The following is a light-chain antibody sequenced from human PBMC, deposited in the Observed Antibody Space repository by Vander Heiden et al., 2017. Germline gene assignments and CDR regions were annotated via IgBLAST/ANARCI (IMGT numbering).Light chain of an antibody. Sequence: QSALTHPRSVSASPGQSVTISCAGTSTDVGDYNYVSWYQQHPGKAPKLMIYDVIKRPSGVPDRFSGSKSGNTASLTISGLQPEDEADYYCCSHAGTYTWIFGGGTSLTVL. CDR1: STDVGDYNY. CDR3: CSHAGTYTWI. J-gene: IGLJ2*01. V-gene: IGLV2-11*01. CDR2: DVI.